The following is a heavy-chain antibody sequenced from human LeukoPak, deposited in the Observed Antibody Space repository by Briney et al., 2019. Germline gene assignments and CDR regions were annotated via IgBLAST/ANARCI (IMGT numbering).Heavy chain of an antibody. Sequence: GGSLRLSCAASGFTVSSNYMSWVRQAPGKGLEWVSVIYSGGSTYYADSVKGRFTISRDNYKNTLYLQMNSLRAEDTAVYYCARVIGGLIAAAGTVDYWGQGTLVTVSS. CDR3: ARVIGGLIAAAGTVDY. CDR2: IYSGGST. D-gene: IGHD6-13*01. V-gene: IGHV3-66*01. CDR1: GFTVSSNY. J-gene: IGHJ4*02.